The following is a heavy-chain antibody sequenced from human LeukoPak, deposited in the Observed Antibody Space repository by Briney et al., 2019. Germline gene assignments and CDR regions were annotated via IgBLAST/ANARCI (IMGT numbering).Heavy chain of an antibody. Sequence: SETLSLTCTVSGGSISSSSYYWGWIRQPPGKGLEWIGTIYYNGATYYNPSLKSRVTMSVDTSKNQFSLKLTSVTAADTAVYYCARELRYCSGSSCQSGDYWGQGTLVTVSS. J-gene: IGHJ4*02. D-gene: IGHD2-15*01. V-gene: IGHV4-39*07. CDR3: ARELRYCSGSSCQSGDY. CDR2: IYYNGAT. CDR1: GGSISSSSYY.